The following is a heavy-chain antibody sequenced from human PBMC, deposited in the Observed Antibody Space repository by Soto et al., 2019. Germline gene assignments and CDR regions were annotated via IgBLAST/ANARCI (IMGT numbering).Heavy chain of an antibody. CDR2: IYPGDSDA. CDR1: GYSFTDYW. CDR3: AIQADYNILTGYFYYLDY. V-gene: IGHV5-51*01. J-gene: IGHJ4*02. D-gene: IGHD3-9*01. Sequence: EVQLVQSGPEVKKPGQSRRISCKSSGYSFTDYWIGWVRQMPGKGQEWMGIIYPGDSDARYSPSFQGQVTISVDTSINTAFLRWNSLTASDTAMYYCAIQADYNILTGYFYYLDYCGQGSLVTVSS.